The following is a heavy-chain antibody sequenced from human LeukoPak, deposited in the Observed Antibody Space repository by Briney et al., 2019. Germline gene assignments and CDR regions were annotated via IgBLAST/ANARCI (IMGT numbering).Heavy chain of an antibody. CDR2: FNPDSGGT. CDR1: GYTFTGYY. V-gene: IGHV1-2*02. D-gene: IGHD6-13*01. Sequence: ASVKVSCKASGYTFTGYYMHWVRQAPGQGLEWMGWFNPDSGGTHYAQKFQGRVTMTRDTSTSTAYMELNRLRSDDTAVYYCARQQQLLDYWGQGTLVTVSS. CDR3: ARQQQLLDY. J-gene: IGHJ4*02.